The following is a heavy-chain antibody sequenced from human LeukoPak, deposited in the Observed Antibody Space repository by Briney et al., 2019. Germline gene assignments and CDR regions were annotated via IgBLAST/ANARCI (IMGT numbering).Heavy chain of an antibody. CDR1: RGSISSGGYS. CDR2: IYHSGST. CDR3: ASHLWGSYRFFDY. J-gene: IGHJ4*02. V-gene: IGHV4-30-2*01. Sequence: SQTLSLTCAVSRGSISSGGYSWSWIRQPPGKGLEWIGYIYHSGSTYYNPSLKSRVTISVDRSKNQFSLKLSSVTAADTAVYYCASHLWGSYRFFDYWGQGTLVTVSS. D-gene: IGHD3-16*02.